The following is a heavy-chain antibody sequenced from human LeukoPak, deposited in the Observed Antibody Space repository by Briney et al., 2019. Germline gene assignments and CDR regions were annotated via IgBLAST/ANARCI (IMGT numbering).Heavy chain of an antibody. D-gene: IGHD2-2*01. Sequence: PSETLSLTCTVSGDSISSSSYYWGWIRQPPGKGLEWIGTIYYSGSTYYNPSLKSRVTISVDTSKNQFSLKLSSVTAADTAVYYCARQEVYCSSTSCYARGDSYGTFFDYWGQGTLVTVSS. CDR1: GDSISSSSYY. V-gene: IGHV4-39*01. J-gene: IGHJ4*02. CDR2: IYYSGST. CDR3: ARQEVYCSSTSCYARGDSYGTFFDY.